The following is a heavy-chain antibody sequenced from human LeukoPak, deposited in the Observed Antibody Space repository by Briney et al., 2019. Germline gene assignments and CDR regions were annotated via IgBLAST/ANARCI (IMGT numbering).Heavy chain of an antibody. V-gene: IGHV3-23*01. CDR1: DFSFITYA. CDR3: AKFYRATRGACDS. Sequence: GGSLRLSCAASDFSFITYAMSWVRQAPGKGLEWVSRISGSDGSTDYADSVKGRFTISRDNSKNTLYLQMNSLRAEDTAIYYCAKFYRATRGACDSWGQGTLVTVSS. D-gene: IGHD2-21*02. J-gene: IGHJ4*02. CDR2: ISGSDGST.